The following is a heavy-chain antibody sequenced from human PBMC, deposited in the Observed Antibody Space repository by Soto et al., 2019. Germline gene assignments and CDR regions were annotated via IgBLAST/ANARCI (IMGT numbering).Heavy chain of an antibody. V-gene: IGHV3-30-3*01. Sequence: QVQLVESGGGVVQPGRSLRLSCAASGFTFSSYAMHWVRQAPGQGLEWVAVISYDGSNKYYADSVKGRFTISRDNSKNTLYLQMNSLRAGDTAVYYCARDSYSSSWWGIDYWGQGTLVTVSS. CDR3: ARDSYSSSWWGIDY. J-gene: IGHJ4*02. CDR2: ISYDGSNK. CDR1: GFTFSSYA. D-gene: IGHD6-13*01.